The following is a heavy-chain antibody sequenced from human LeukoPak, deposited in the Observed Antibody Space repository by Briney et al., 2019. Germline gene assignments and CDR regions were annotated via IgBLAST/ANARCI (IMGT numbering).Heavy chain of an antibody. Sequence: GGSLRLSCAASGFTFGTSAMSWVRQAPGKGPEWVSTFGRSGSDTYYPDSVKGRFTIFRDNSKNTLYLQMNSLRDEDTAVYYCAKGSLGSWYYFDYWGQGTLVTVSS. CDR2: FGRSGSDT. CDR1: GFTFGTSA. CDR3: AKGSLGSWYYFDY. V-gene: IGHV3-23*01. D-gene: IGHD6-13*01. J-gene: IGHJ4*02.